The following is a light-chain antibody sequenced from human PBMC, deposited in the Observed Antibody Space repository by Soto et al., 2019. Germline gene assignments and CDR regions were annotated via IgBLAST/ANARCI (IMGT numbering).Light chain of an antibody. CDR1: SRDIGTSNL. J-gene: IGLJ1*01. Sequence: QSVLTQPASVSGSPGQSITISCTGTSRDIGTSNLVSWYQQYPGKAPKLMIYEVTKRPSGISYRFSGSKSGNTASLTISGLPPEDEADYYCSSFTGISTSLFVFGTGTKVTVL. CDR2: EVT. CDR3: SSFTGISTSLFV. V-gene: IGLV2-23*02.